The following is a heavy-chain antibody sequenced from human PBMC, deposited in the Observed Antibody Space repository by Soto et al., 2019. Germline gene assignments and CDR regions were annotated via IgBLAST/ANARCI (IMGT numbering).Heavy chain of an antibody. D-gene: IGHD6-13*01. CDR2: INHSGSS. CDR1: CGSFSGYY. Sequence: SETLSLTCSVYCGSFSGYYLSLILQPPFKVLEWIWEINHSGSSNYNPSLKSRVTISVDTSKNQFSLKLSSVTAADTAVYYCARGEGIAGDAFDIWGQGTMVTVSS. J-gene: IGHJ3*02. CDR3: ARGEGIAGDAFDI. V-gene: IGHV4-34*01.